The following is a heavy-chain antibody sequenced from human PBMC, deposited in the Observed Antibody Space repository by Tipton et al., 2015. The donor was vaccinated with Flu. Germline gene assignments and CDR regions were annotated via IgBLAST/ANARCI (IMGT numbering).Heavy chain of an antibody. CDR3: AREPEYYGVSAGYEASDYSSGLDV. V-gene: IGHV3-74*01. CDR1: GFTFNNYY. D-gene: IGHD3-10*01. Sequence: SLRLSCAASGFTFNNYYMHWVRQAPGKGLVWVARINSDGIGTTYADSVKGRFTISRDNAKNTVYLQMNSLRAEDSAVYYCAREPEYYGVSAGYEASDYSSGLDVWGQGTPVPVAS. J-gene: IGHJ6*02. CDR2: INSDGIGT.